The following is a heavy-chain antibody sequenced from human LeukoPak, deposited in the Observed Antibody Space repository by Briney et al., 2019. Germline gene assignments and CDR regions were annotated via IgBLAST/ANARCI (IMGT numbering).Heavy chain of an antibody. D-gene: IGHD3-22*01. Sequence: SETLSLTCTVSGGSISSSSYYWGWIRQPPGKGLEWIGSIYYSGSTYYNPSLKSRVTISVDTSKNQFSLKLSSVTAADTAVYYCARDSEPQHLNDSSGYYGHFDYWGQGTLVTVSS. CDR1: GGSISSSSYY. CDR2: IYYSGST. J-gene: IGHJ4*02. V-gene: IGHV4-39*07. CDR3: ARDSEPQHLNDSSGYYGHFDY.